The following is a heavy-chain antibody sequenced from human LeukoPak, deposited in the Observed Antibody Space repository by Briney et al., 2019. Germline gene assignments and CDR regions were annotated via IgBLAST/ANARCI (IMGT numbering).Heavy chain of an antibody. D-gene: IGHD2-15*01. CDR2: ISRSGGDT. Sequence: GGSLTLSCAASGFTFSSYAMTWVRQAPGKGLEWVSAISRSGGDTEYADSVKGRVTISRDNSKNTLYLQMDSLRAEDTAVYYCAKCGSTCYANAFYIWGQGTLVPVTS. CDR1: GFTFSSYA. J-gene: IGHJ3*02. V-gene: IGHV3-23*01. CDR3: AKCGSTCYANAFYI.